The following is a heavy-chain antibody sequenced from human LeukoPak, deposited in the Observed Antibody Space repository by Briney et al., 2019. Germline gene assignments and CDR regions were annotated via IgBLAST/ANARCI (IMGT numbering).Heavy chain of an antibody. J-gene: IGHJ4*02. CDR2: IYYGGST. CDR1: GGSISRNSDY. D-gene: IGHD6-13*01. CDR3: ARVGVSAAAGYDY. V-gene: IGHV4-39*07. Sequence: SETLSLTCTVSGGSISRNSDYGGWIRQPPGKGLEWIGSIYYGGSTYYNPSLKSRVTISVDTSKNQFSLKLSSVTAADTAVYYCARVGVSAAAGYDYWGQGTLVTVSS.